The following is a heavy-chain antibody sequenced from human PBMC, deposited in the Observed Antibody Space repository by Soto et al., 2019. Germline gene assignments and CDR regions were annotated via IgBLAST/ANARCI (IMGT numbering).Heavy chain of an antibody. Sequence: QVHLVQSGAEVKQPGASVKVSCKASGYTFSVYHMHWVRQAPGQGLEWMGWVQPNRGGTNYAQGFEGRVTMTRDTSINTAYMELSRLTSDDTAVYYCAKELQRGMDVWGQGTTVTVSS. J-gene: IGHJ6*02. D-gene: IGHD4-4*01. CDR2: VQPNRGGT. CDR1: GYTFSVYH. CDR3: AKELQRGMDV. V-gene: IGHV1-2*02.